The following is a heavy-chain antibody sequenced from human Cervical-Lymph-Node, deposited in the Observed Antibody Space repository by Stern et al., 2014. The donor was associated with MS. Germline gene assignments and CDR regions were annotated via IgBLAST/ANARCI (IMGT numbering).Heavy chain of an antibody. Sequence: QVTLRESGPTLVKPTQTLTLTCTFSGFSLSTGGVGVGWIRQPPGKALEWLALIYWDDDKRYSPSLRSRLTILKDTSKNQVVLTMTNMDPVDTATYHCARRPGPYSSSRYDFWGQGTLVTVSS. CDR3: ARRPGPYSSSRYDF. CDR1: GFSLSTGGVG. CDR2: IYWDDDK. V-gene: IGHV2-5*02. J-gene: IGHJ4*02. D-gene: IGHD6-13*01.